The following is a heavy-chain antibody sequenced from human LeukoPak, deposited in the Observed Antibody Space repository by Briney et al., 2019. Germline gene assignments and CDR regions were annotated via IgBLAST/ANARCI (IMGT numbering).Heavy chain of an antibody. D-gene: IGHD1-26*01. J-gene: IGHJ4*02. CDR3: ARGGLRGL. CDR2: ISYDGSNK. CDR1: GFTFSSYA. V-gene: IGHV3-30*04. Sequence: PGGSPRLSCAASGFTFSSYAMHWVRQAPGKGLEWVAVISYDGSNKYYADSVKGRFTISRDNSKNTLYLQMNSLRAEDTAVYYCARGGLRGLWGQGTLVTVSS.